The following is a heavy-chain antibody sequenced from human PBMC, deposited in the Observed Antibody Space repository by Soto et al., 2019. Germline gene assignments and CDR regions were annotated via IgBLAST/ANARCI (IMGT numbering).Heavy chain of an antibody. Sequence: QVQLQESGPALVRPSDSLSLMCSVSGVPITTFYWSWIRQAPGKGLEYIGYIYYGGSTHYNPALNSRVTKSVDAANNEFSLKLRSGTAADTAAYYCARGQLLHYQYGLDVWGQGTTV. CDR1: GVPITTFY. V-gene: IGHV4-59*07. CDR2: IYYGGST. J-gene: IGHJ6*02. CDR3: ARGQLLHYQYGLDV. D-gene: IGHD3-10*01.